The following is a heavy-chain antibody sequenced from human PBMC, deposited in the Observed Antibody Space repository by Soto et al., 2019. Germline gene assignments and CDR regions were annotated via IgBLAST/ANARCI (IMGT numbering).Heavy chain of an antibody. D-gene: IGHD6-19*01. V-gene: IGHV1-18*04. CDR3: ARDPSDSSGSRTWFDA. Sequence: QVQLVQSGAEVMQPGASVKVSCKASGYSFTKYGISWVRHAPGQGLDWMGWISTYNGDTNYAQSLHGRVTMTTDTSTSGAYMEMRSLRSDDTAVYYCARDPSDSSGSRTWFDAWGQGALVTVSS. CDR1: GYSFTKYG. J-gene: IGHJ5*02. CDR2: ISTYNGDT.